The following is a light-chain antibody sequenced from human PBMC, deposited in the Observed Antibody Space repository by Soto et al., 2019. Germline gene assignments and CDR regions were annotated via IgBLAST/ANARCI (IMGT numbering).Light chain of an antibody. CDR3: SSYTSYDTSV. Sequence: QSVLTQPASVSGSPGQSITISCTGTSSDVGGYNYVSWYQQHPGKAPKLMIFDVSNRPSGVSNRFSGSKSGNTASLTISGLQAEDEADYYCSSYTSYDTSVFGGGTKLTVL. CDR2: DVS. V-gene: IGLV2-14*01. J-gene: IGLJ3*02. CDR1: SSDVGGYNY.